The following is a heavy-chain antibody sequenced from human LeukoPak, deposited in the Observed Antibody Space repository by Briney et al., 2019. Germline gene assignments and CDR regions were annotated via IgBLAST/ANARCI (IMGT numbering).Heavy chain of an antibody. CDR1: GYSISSGYY. CDR3: ARSAVVPAATGPIFDY. CDR2: LYHSGST. J-gene: IGHJ4*02. D-gene: IGHD2-2*01. Sequence: SETLSLTCTVSGYSISSGYYWGWIRQPPGKGLEWIGCLYHSGSTYYNPSLKSRVTISVVTSKNQFSLKLSSVTAADTAVYYCARSAVVPAATGPIFDYWGQGTLVTVSS. V-gene: IGHV4-38-2*02.